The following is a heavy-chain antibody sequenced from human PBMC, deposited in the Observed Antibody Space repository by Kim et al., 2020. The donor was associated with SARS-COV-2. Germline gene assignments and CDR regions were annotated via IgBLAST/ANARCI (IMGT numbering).Heavy chain of an antibody. D-gene: IGHD3-9*01. CDR1: GFTFSGSA. CDR3: TRLPSGYYDILTGYSGPIDI. CDR2: IRSKANSYAT. J-gene: IGHJ3*02. Sequence: GGSLRLSCAASGFTFSGSAMHWVRQASGKGLEWVGRIRSKANSYATAYAASVKGRFTISRDDSKNTAYLQMNSLKTEDTAVYYCTRLPSGYYDILTGYSGPIDIWGQGTMVTVSS. V-gene: IGHV3-73*01.